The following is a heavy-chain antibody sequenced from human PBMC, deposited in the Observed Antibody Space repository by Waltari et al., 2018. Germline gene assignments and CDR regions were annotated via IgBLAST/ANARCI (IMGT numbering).Heavy chain of an antibody. D-gene: IGHD3-3*01. Sequence: EVQLVESGGGLVKPGGSLRLSCAASGFTFSSYSMNWVRQAPGKGLEWVSSISSSSSYIYYAASVKGRFTISRDNAKNSLYLQMNSLRAEDTAVYYCARPGEITIFGVEYYYYGMDVWGQGTTVTVSS. V-gene: IGHV3-21*01. CDR2: ISSSSSYI. CDR1: GFTFSSYS. CDR3: ARPGEITIFGVEYYYYGMDV. J-gene: IGHJ6*02.